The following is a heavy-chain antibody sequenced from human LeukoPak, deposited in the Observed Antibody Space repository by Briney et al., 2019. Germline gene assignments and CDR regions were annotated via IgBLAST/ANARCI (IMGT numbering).Heavy chain of an antibody. CDR2: INPNNGGT. D-gene: IGHD3-10*01. V-gene: IGHV1-2*02. CDR3: ASPDYYGSGSYRFDP. Sequence: ASVRVSCKASAYTFTGYYMHWVRQAPGQGLEWMGWINPNNGGTNYAQKFRGRVTMTSDTSISTAYMELNSLRSDDTAIYYCASPDYYGSGSYRFDPWGQGTLVTVSS. CDR1: AYTFTGYY. J-gene: IGHJ5*02.